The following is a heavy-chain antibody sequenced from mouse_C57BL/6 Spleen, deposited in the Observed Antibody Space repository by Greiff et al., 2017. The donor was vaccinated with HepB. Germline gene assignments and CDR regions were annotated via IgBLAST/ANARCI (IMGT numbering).Heavy chain of an antibody. J-gene: IGHJ2*01. CDR2: IYPGSGNT. D-gene: IGHD2-1*01. CDR1: GYTFTDYY. CDR3: ARGYGNY. V-gene: IGHV1-76*01. Sequence: QVQLKESGAELVRPGASVKLSCKASGYTFTDYYINWVKQRPGQGLEWIARIYPGSGNTYYNEKFKGKATLTAEKSSSTAYMQLSSLTSEDSAVYFCARGYGNYWGQGTTLTVSS.